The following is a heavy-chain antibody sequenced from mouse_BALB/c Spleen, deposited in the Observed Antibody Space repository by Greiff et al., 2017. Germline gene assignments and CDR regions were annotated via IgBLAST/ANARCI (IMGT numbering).Heavy chain of an antibody. J-gene: IGHJ3*01. CDR3: ARSLGNYGFAD. CDR1: GYAFTNYL. CDR2: INPGSGGT. Sequence: QVQLQQSGAELVRPGTSVKVSCKASGYAFTNYLIEWVKQSPGQGLEWIGVINPGSGGTNYNEKFKGKATLTADKSSSTAYMQLGSLTSDDSAVYFCARSLGNYGFADWGAGTLVTVSA. V-gene: IGHV1-54*01. D-gene: IGHD2-1*01.